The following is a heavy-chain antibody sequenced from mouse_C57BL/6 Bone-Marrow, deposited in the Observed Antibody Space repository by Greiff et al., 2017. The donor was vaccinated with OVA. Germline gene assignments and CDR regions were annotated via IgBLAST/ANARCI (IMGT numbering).Heavy chain of an antibody. CDR3: ASPIYYDYDY. J-gene: IGHJ2*01. CDR1: GYTFTSYG. CDR2: IYPRSGDT. D-gene: IGHD2-4*01. V-gene: IGHV1-81*01. Sequence: VQLVESGAELARPGASVKLSCKASGYTFTSYGISWVKQRPGQGLEWIGEIYPRSGDTYYNEKFKGKATLTADKSSSTAYMELRSLTSEDSAGYFCASPIYYDYDYWGQGTTLTVSS.